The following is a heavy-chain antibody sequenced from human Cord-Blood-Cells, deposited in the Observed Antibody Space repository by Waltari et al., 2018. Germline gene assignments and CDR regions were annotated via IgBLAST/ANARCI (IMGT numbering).Heavy chain of an antibody. CDR3: ASQHRAHSGSYYFDY. D-gene: IGHD1-26*01. J-gene: IGHJ4*02. Sequence: EVQLVESGGGLVQPGGSLRLSCAASGFTFSSYSMNWVRQAPGKGVEWVSYISSSSSTIYYADSVKGRFTISRDNAKNSLYLQMNSLRDEDTAVYYCASQHRAHSGSYYFDYWGQGTLVTVSS. V-gene: IGHV3-48*02. CDR1: GFTFSSYS. CDR2: ISSSSSTI.